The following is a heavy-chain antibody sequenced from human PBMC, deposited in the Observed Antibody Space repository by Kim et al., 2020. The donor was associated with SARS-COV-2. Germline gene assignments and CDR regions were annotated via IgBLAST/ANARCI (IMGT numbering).Heavy chain of an antibody. D-gene: IGHD3-16*02. CDR2: MNPNSGNT. CDR3: ARLPRGITFGGVIVIYPEGAFDI. Sequence: ASVKVSCKASGYTFTSYDINWVRQATGQGLEWMGWMNPNSGNTGYAQKFQGRVTMTRNTSISTAYMELSSLRSEDTAVYYCARLPRGITFGGVIVIYPEGAFDIWGQGTMVTVSS. J-gene: IGHJ3*02. V-gene: IGHV1-8*01. CDR1: GYTFTSYD.